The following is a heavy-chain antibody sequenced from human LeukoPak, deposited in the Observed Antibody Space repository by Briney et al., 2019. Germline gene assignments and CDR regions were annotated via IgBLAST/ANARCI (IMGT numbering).Heavy chain of an antibody. CDR2: IYYSGST. Sequence: SETLSLTCTVSGGSISSSSYYWGWIRQPPGKGLEWIGSIYYSGSTYCNPSLKSRVTISVDTSKNQFSLKLSSVTAADTAVYYCARTVPGSYYKNGMDVWGQGTTVTVSS. D-gene: IGHD3-10*01. J-gene: IGHJ6*02. CDR1: GGSISSSSYY. V-gene: IGHV4-39*01. CDR3: ARTVPGSYYKNGMDV.